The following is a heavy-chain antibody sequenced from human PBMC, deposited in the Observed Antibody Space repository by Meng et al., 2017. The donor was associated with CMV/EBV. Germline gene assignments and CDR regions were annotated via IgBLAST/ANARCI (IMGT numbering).Heavy chain of an antibody. Sequence: LVESGVGLVQRGGALILSCEDSGFTFSHYWMHWVRQVPGEGPVWVSRINTDGSFTSYADSVKGRFTISRDNAKNTLYLHMHGLRVDDSAVYYCGRDLTVERDQWGQGTLVTVSS. CDR1: GFTFSHYW. V-gene: IGHV3-74*03. CDR2: INTDGSFT. D-gene: IGHD3-10*01. CDR3: GRDLTVERDQ. J-gene: IGHJ4*02.